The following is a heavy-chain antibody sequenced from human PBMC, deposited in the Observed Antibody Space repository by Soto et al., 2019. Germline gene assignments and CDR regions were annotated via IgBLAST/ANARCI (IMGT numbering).Heavy chain of an antibody. J-gene: IGHJ4*02. CDR1: GFTFDDYA. CDR3: ATDRTGSGYYFDY. CDR2: ISWNSGTI. Sequence: EVQLVESGGGLVQPGRSLRLSCAASGFTFDDYAMHWVRQAPGKGLEWVSGISWNSGTIGYADSVKGRFTISRDNAKNSLYLQMDSLRAEDTALYYCATDRTGSGYYFDYWGQGTLVTVSS. V-gene: IGHV3-9*01. D-gene: IGHD3-22*01.